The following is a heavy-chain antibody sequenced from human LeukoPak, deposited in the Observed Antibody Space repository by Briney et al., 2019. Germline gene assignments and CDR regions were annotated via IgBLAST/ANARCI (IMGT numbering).Heavy chain of an antibody. Sequence: GRSLRLSCSASRFTFRDYAMHWVRQVPGKGLEWVSGISWNGGTIGYADSVKGRFTISRDNGKNSLYLQMNSLRAEDTAVYYCVKDIESYYYGMDVWGQGTTVTVSS. V-gene: IGHV3-9*01. CDR3: VKDIESYYYGMDV. CDR1: RFTFRDYA. J-gene: IGHJ6*02. CDR2: ISWNGGTI.